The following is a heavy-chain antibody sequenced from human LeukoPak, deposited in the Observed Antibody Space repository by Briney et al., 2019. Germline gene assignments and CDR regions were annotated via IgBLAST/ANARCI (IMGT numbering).Heavy chain of an antibody. V-gene: IGHV3-23*01. J-gene: IGHJ4*02. D-gene: IGHD3-10*01. Sequence: GGSLRLSCAASGFTFSSYGMSWVRQAPGKGLEWVSAISGSGGSTYYADSVKGRFTISRDNSKNTLYLQMNSLRAEDTAVYYCARAVGDGSGSYYLDYWGQGTLVTVSS. CDR3: ARAVGDGSGSYYLDY. CDR2: ISGSGGST. CDR1: GFTFSSYG.